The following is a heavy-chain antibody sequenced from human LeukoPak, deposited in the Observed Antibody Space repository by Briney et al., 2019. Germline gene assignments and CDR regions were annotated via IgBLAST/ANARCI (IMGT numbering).Heavy chain of an antibody. Sequence: SETLSLTCAVYGGSFSGYYWSWIRQPPGKGLEWIGKINHSGSTNYNPSLKSRVTISVDTSKNQFPLKLSSVTAADTAVYYCARGSGRSGWYGYWGQGTLVTVSS. D-gene: IGHD6-19*01. CDR1: GGSFSGYY. J-gene: IGHJ4*02. CDR2: INHSGST. CDR3: ARGSGRSGWYGY. V-gene: IGHV4-34*01.